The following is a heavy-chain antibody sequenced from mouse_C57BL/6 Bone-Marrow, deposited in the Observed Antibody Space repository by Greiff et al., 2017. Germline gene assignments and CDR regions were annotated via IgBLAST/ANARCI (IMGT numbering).Heavy chain of an antibody. CDR2: IHPNSGST. Sequence: QVQLQQPGAELVKPGASVKLSCKASGYTFTSYWMHWVKQRPGQGLEWIGMIHPNSGSTNYNEKFKSKATLTVDKSSSTAYMELRSLTSEDSAVYFCARSDIGGLLRLDYWGQGTTLTVSS. J-gene: IGHJ2*01. V-gene: IGHV1-64*01. D-gene: IGHD2-3*01. CDR3: ARSDIGGLLRLDY. CDR1: GYTFTSYW.